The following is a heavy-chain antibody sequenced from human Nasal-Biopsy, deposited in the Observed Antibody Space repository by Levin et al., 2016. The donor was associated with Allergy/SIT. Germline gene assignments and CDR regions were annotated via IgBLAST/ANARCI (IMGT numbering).Heavy chain of an antibody. D-gene: IGHD6-13*01. CDR3: ASYTEAAAEAFDI. CDR2: ISSSSSYT. Sequence: GGSLRLSCAASGFTFSDYYMSWIRQAPGKGLEWVSYISSSSSYTNYADSVKGRFTISRDNAKNSLYLQMNSLRAEDTAVYYCASYTEAAAEAFDIWGQGTMVTVSS. J-gene: IGHJ3*02. CDR1: GFTFSDYY. V-gene: IGHV3-11*03.